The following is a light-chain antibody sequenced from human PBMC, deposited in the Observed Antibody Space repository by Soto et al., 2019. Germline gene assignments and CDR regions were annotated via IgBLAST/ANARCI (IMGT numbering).Light chain of an antibody. CDR1: QSVSSN. Sequence: ELLMTHSPVTLSVSPGERATLSCRASQSVSSNLAWYQQKPGQAPSLLIYGAFTRATGIPARFSGTGSGTEFTLTISSLQSEDFALYYCQQYNDWPLTFGQGTKVDIK. J-gene: IGKJ1*01. CDR3: QQYNDWPLT. CDR2: GAF. V-gene: IGKV3-15*01.